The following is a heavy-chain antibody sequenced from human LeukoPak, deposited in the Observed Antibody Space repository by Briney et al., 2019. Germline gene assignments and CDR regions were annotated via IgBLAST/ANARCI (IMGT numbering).Heavy chain of an antibody. CDR1: GFTFSSYG. D-gene: IGHD6-19*01. V-gene: IGHV3-30*02. Sequence: GGSLRLSCAASGFTFSSYGMHWVRQAPGKGLEWVAFIRYDGSNKYYADSVKGRFTISRDNSKNTLYLQMNSLRAEDTAVYYCAKVSGSSGWYRYYYYYMDVWGKGTTVTISS. CDR2: IRYDGSNK. CDR3: AKVSGSSGWYRYYYYYMDV. J-gene: IGHJ6*03.